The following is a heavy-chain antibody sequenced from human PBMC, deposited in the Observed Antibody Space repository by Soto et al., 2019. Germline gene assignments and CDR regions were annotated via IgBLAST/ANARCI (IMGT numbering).Heavy chain of an antibody. CDR2: VSSSGGSA. CDR3: AKDHWGSY. D-gene: IGHD3-16*01. Sequence: GSLRLSCAASGFTFSSYAMSWVRQAPGKGLEWVSAVSSSGGSAYYADSVKGRFTISRDNSKNTLFLQMTSLRAEDTALYYCAKDHWGSYSGQGTLVTVSS. J-gene: IGHJ4*02. V-gene: IGHV3-23*01. CDR1: GFTFSSYA.